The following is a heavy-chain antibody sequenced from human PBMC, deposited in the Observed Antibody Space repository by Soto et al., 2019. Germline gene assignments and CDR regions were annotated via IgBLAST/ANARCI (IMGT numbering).Heavy chain of an antibody. J-gene: IGHJ2*01. CDR2: ISGYNGNT. D-gene: IGHD1-26*01. CDR3: ATSGEDWYFEL. Sequence: QVQLEQSGAEVKKPGASVKVSCKASGNSLPRYGITWVRQVPGQGPEWMGWISGYNGNTNYGQKVQGRVIMTTDTSTNTAYMELRSLTPADTAVYYCATSGEDWYFELWGHGTLVTVSS. CDR1: GNSLPRYG. V-gene: IGHV1-18*01.